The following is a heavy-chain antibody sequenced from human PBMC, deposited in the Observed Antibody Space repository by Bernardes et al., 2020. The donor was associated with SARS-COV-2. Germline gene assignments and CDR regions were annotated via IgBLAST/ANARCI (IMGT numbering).Heavy chain of an antibody. CDR2: INDSGST. J-gene: IGHJ2*01. V-gene: IGHV4-34*01. Sequence: SETLSLTCAVYSGSFSGYYWSWIRQTPGKGQEWIGEINDSGSTKYNPALKRRVTISVHPSKNQFSLKLDSVTAADTAVYYCARGSAAVVSHFMLLFANWYFDLWGRGTLVTVSS. D-gene: IGHD2-15*01. CDR3: ARGSAAVVSHFMLLFANWYFDL. CDR1: SGSFSGYY.